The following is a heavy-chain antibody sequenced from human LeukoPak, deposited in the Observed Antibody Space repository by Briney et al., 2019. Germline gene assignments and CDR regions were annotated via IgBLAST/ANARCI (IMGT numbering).Heavy chain of an antibody. CDR1: GGTFSNYA. D-gene: IGHD3-9*01. CDR3: ARNVLRYFDWFDY. J-gene: IGHJ4*02. CDR2: IIPIFGTA. Sequence: SVKVSCKASGGTFSNYAISWVRQDPGQGLVWMGGIIPIFGTANYAQKFQGRVTITADESTSTAYMELSSLRSEDTAVYYCARNVLRYFDWFDYWGQGTLVTVSS. V-gene: IGHV1-69*13.